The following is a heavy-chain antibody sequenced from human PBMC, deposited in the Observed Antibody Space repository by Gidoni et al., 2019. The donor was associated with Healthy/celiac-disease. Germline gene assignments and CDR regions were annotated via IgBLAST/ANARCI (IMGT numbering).Heavy chain of an antibody. V-gene: IGHV4-34*01. CDR2: INHSGST. CDR3: ARARPEGYDILTGYYLFDY. J-gene: IGHJ4*02. D-gene: IGHD3-9*01. CDR1: GGSFSGYY. Sequence: QVQLQQWGAGRLKPSETLYLTCAVDGGSFSGYYWSWIRQPPGKGLEWIGEINHSGSTTYTPSLKSRVTISVDTSKNQFSLKLSSVTAADTAVYYCARARPEGYDILTGYYLFDYWGQGTLVTVSS.